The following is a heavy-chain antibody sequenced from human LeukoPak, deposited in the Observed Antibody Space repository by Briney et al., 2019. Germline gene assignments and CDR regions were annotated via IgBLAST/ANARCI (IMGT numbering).Heavy chain of an antibody. CDR2: IYYSGST. J-gene: IGHJ3*02. CDR1: GGSISSSSYY. D-gene: IGHD3-22*01. Sequence: SETLSLTCTVSGGSISSSSYYWGWIRRPPGKGLEWIGSIYYSGSTYYNPSLKSRVTISVDTSKNQFSLKLSSVTAADTAVYYCARHGEDDSSGYYYDAFDIWGQGTMVTVSS. CDR3: ARHGEDDSSGYYYDAFDI. V-gene: IGHV4-39*01.